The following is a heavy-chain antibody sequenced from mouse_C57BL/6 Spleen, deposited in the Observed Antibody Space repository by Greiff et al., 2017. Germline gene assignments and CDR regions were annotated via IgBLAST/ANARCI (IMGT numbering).Heavy chain of an antibody. Sequence: VMLVESGAELVRPGTSVKVSCKASGYAFTNYLIEWVKQRPGQGLEWIGVINPGSGGTNYNEKFKGKATLTADKSSSTAYMQLSSLTSDDSAVYFCARFYYGSSYGYVDVWGTGTTVTVSS. D-gene: IGHD1-1*01. V-gene: IGHV1-54*01. CDR1: GYAFTNYL. CDR2: INPGSGGT. CDR3: ARFYYGSSYGYVDV. J-gene: IGHJ1*03.